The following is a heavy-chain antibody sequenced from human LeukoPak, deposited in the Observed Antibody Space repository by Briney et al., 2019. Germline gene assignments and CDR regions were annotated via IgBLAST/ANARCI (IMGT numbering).Heavy chain of an antibody. CDR2: MNPNRGDT. CDR3: ATNKEGKSLDY. V-gene: IGHV1-2*02. J-gene: IGHJ4*02. CDR1: GYTFTDYY. Sequence: ASVKVSCKASGYTFTDYYIHWVRQAPGQGLEWMAWMNPNRGDTTYAQKFQGRVTMTRDTSISTAYMELSRLRFDDTAVYYCATNKEGKSLDYWGQGTLVTVSS.